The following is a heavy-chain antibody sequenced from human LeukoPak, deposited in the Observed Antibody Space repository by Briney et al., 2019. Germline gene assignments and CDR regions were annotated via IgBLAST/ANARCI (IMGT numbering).Heavy chain of an antibody. J-gene: IGHJ4*02. CDR3: TVITMVRGVIIDY. CDR2: INSDGSST. V-gene: IGHV3-74*01. Sequence: GGSLRLSCAASGFTFSSYWMHWVRQAPGKGLVWVSRINSDGSSTSYADSGKGRFTISRDNAKNALYLQMNSLRAEDTAVYYCTVITMVRGVIIDYWGQGTLVTVSS. D-gene: IGHD3-10*01. CDR1: GFTFSSYW.